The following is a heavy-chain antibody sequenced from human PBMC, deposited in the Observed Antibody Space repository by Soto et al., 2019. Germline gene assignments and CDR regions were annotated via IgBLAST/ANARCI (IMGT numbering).Heavy chain of an antibody. V-gene: IGHV1-46*01. CDR1: GYPFTSYY. D-gene: IGHD1-26*01. J-gene: IGHJ4*02. CDR2: INPTDGGT. Sequence: QVQLVQSGPELRKPGTSVTVSCKTSGYPFTSYYVNWVRQAPGQGLEWMGVINPTDGGTTFAQKFHGRLTMTRATSTSTLYMGLTSLRSEDTAVYYCATCVSDGSYCDSWGQGTLVAVSS. CDR3: ATCVSDGSYCDS.